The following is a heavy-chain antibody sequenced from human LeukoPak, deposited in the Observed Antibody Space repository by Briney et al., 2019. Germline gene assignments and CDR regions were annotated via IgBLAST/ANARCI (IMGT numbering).Heavy chain of an antibody. V-gene: IGHV1-18*01. D-gene: IGHD3-10*01. J-gene: IGHJ4*02. CDR2: ISAYNGNT. CDR3: ARGKYGSGSYYRDDL. Sequence: ASVKVSCKASGYTSTSYGISWVRQAPGQGLEWMGWISAYNGNTNYARKLQGRVTMTTDTSTSTAYMELRSLRSDDTAVYYCARGKYGSGSYYRDDLWGQGTLVTVSS. CDR1: GYTSTSYG.